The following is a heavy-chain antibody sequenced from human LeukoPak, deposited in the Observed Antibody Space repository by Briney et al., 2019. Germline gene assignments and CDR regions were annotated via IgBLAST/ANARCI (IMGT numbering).Heavy chain of an antibody. CDR2: IYYSGST. CDR1: GGSISNYY. J-gene: IGHJ6*02. V-gene: IGHV4-59*01. Sequence: PSETLSLTCTVSGGSISNYYWSWIRQPPGKGLEWIGYIYYSGSTNYNPSLKSRVTISVDTSKNQSSLKLSSVTAADTAVYYCARVGGPNYYSYGMDVWGQETTVPVPS. CDR3: ARVGGPNYYSYGMDV. D-gene: IGHD1-26*01.